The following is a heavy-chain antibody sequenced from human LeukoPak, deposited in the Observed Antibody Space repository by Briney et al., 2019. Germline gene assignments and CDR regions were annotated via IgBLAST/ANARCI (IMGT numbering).Heavy chain of an antibody. CDR3: ARALMVRGVISYYYYYMDV. V-gene: IGHV1-69*13. CDR2: IIPIFGTA. D-gene: IGHD3-10*01. CDR1: GGTFSSYA. J-gene: IGHJ6*03. Sequence: GASVKVSCKASGGTFSSYAISWVRQAPGQGLEWMGGIIPIFGTANYAQKFQGRVTITADESTSTAYMELSSLRSEDTAVYYCARALMVRGVISYYYYYMDVWAKGPRSPSP.